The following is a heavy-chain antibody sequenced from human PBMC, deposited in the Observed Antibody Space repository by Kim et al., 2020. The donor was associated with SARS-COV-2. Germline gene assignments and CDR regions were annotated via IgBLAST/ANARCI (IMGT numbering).Heavy chain of an antibody. Sequence: ASVKVSCKVSGYTLIELSMHWVRQAPGKGLEWMGGFDPEDGETIYAQKSQGRVTMTEDTSTGTAYMELSSLRSEDTAVYYCATVESSGYYKEYYFDYWGQGTRVPVSS. CDR3: ATVESSGYYKEYYFDY. J-gene: IGHJ4*02. D-gene: IGHD3-22*01. CDR2: FDPEDGET. CDR1: GYTLIELS. V-gene: IGHV1-24*01.